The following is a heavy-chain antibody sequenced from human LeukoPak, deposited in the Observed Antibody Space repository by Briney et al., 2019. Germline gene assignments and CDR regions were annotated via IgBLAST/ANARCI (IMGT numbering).Heavy chain of an antibody. D-gene: IGHD3-10*01. J-gene: IGHJ4*02. V-gene: IGHV4-30-2*01. CDR3: ARFVPSAGEFDY. Sequence: SETLSLTCAVSGGSISSGGYSWSWIRQPPGKGLEWIGYIYHSGSTYYNPSLKSRVTISVDRSKNQFSLKLSSVTAADTAVYYCARFVPSAGEFDYWGQGTLVTVSS. CDR1: GGSISSGGYS. CDR2: IYHSGST.